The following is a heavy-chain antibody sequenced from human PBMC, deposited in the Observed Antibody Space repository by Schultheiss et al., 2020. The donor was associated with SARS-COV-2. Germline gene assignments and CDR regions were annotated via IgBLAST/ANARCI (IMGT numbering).Heavy chain of an antibody. CDR2: IYTSGST. CDR3: ARARPRQIMYSSSPPFDY. Sequence: SQTLSLTCAVSGYSISSGYYWGWIRQPPGKGLEWIGRIYTSGSTNYNPSLKSRVTISVDTSKNQFSLKLSSVTAADTAVYYCARARPRQIMYSSSPPFDYWGQGTLVTVSS. D-gene: IGHD6-6*01. J-gene: IGHJ4*02. CDR1: GYSISSGYY. V-gene: IGHV4-38-2*01.